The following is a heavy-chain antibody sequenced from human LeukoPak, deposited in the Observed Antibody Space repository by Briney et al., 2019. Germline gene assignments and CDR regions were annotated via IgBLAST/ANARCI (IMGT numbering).Heavy chain of an antibody. J-gene: IGHJ4*02. CDR3: ARRLSSGGSNYFDF. CDR1: GGSFSGYY. D-gene: IGHD6-19*01. V-gene: IGHV4-34*01. Sequence: SETLSLTCAVYGGSFSGYYWSWVRQPPGKGLEWIGEINHSGSTNYNPYFKSRVNISVDTSKTQFSLKLSSVTAADTAVYYCARRLSSGGSNYFDFWGQGTLVTVSS. CDR2: INHSGST.